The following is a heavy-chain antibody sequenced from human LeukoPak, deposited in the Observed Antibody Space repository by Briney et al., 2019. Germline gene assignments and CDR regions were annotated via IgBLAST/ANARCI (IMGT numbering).Heavy chain of an antibody. Sequence: GGSLRLSCAASGFTFSTYSMNWVRQAPGKGLEWVSSISSSNSYIYYEDSVKGRFTISRDNAKNSLYLQMNSLRAEDTALYYCAKDRFRVWGTKANYYYYYYMDVWGKGTTVTISS. J-gene: IGHJ6*03. D-gene: IGHD3-16*01. V-gene: IGHV3-21*04. CDR3: AKDRFRVWGTKANYYYYYYMDV. CDR2: ISSSNSYI. CDR1: GFTFSTYS.